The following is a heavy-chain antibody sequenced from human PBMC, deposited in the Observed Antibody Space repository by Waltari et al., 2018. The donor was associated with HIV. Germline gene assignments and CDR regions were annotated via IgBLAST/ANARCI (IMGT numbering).Heavy chain of an antibody. D-gene: IGHD6-19*01. CDR1: GGTFSGYH. J-gene: IGHJ4*02. V-gene: IGHV4-34*02. CDR2: INHSGST. Sequence: QVQLQQWGAGLLKPSETLSLTCAVYGGTFSGYHWSWIRPTPGKGLEWIGEINHSGSTNYNPSLKSRITMSIDTSKNQFSLKLRSVTAADTTVYYCARAIAVASTGVFDYWGQGTLVTVSS. CDR3: ARAIAVASTGVFDY.